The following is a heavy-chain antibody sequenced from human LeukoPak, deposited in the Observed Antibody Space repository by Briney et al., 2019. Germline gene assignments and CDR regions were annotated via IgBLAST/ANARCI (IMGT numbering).Heavy chain of an antibody. V-gene: IGHV3-23*01. CDR2: ISGGGGST. Sequence: GGSLRLSYAASGFTFSTYAMSWVRQAPGKGLEWVSTISGGGGSTYYADSVTGRFTISRDNSKNTLYLQMNSLRAEDTAVYYCAKVGYCSGGSCYSGSPTTLVYDYWGQGTLVTVSS. CDR1: GFTFSTYA. D-gene: IGHD2-15*01. J-gene: IGHJ4*02. CDR3: AKVGYCSGGSCYSGSPTTLVYDY.